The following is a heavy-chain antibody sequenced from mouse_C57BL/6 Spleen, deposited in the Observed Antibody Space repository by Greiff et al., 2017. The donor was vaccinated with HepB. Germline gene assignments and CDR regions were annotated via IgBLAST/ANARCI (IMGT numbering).Heavy chain of an antibody. CDR1: GFTFSDYG. CDR3: ARDYYGSSYVSWFAY. CDR2: ISSGSSTI. J-gene: IGHJ3*01. D-gene: IGHD1-1*01. Sequence: EVKLLESGGGLVKPGGSLKLSCAASGFTFSDYGMHWVRQAPEKGLEWVAYISSGSSTIYFADTVKGRFTISIDNAKNTLFLQMTSLRSEDTAMYYCARDYYGSSYVSWFAYWGQGTLVTVSA. V-gene: IGHV5-17*01.